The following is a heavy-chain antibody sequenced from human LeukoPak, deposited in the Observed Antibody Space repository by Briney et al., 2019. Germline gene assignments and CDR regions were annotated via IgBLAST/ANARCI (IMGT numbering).Heavy chain of an antibody. CDR1: GYTLTELS. J-gene: IGHJ3*02. CDR3: ARGGDFGVPAPLGIDAFDI. CDR2: FDPEDGET. V-gene: IGHV1-24*01. Sequence: VASVKVSCKVSGYTLTELSMHWARQAPGKGLEWMGGFDPEDGETIYAQKFQGRVTMTEDTSTDTAYMELSSLRSEDTAVYYCARGGDFGVPAPLGIDAFDIWGQGTMVTVSS. D-gene: IGHD2-2*01.